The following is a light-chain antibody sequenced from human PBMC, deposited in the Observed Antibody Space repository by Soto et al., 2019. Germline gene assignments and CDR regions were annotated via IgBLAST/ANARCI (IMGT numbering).Light chain of an antibody. CDR2: VAS. CDR3: QQYNNWPLT. V-gene: IGKV3-15*01. CDR1: QSVSSN. Sequence: EIVMTQSPATLSVSPGERATLSCRASQSVSSNLAWYQQKPGQAPRLLIYVASTRATGIPARFSGSGSGTEFTLTISSLLSEDFAVYYCQQYNNWPLTFGQGTKVEIK. J-gene: IGKJ1*01.